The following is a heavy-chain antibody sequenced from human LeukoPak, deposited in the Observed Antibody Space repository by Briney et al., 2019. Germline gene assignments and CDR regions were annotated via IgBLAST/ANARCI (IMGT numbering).Heavy chain of an antibody. D-gene: IGHD2-2*01. CDR1: GFTFSNYG. CDR3: AKRLWDILVVPDAPFDY. V-gene: IGHV3-23*01. J-gene: IGHJ4*02. Sequence: GGTLRLACAASGFTFSNYGMSWVRQAPGKGLEWVSAISGSGGSTYYADSLKGRFTISRDNSKNTLYLQMNSLRAEDTAVYYCAKRLWDILVVPDAPFDYWGQGTLVTVSS. CDR2: ISGSGGST.